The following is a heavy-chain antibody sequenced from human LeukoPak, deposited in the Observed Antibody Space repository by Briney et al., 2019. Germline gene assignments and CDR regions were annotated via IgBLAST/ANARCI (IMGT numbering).Heavy chain of an antibody. D-gene: IGHD6-6*01. V-gene: IGHV1-69-2*01. CDR1: GYVFTDYY. J-gene: IGHJ1*01. CDR3: GTAVVGRQPSD. Sequence: ASVKLSCKGSGYVFTDYYIHWVQLAPGKGLEWMGRVDPADGETIYSEKFQGRLTITADTFIDTSFMELRSLTSDDTAVYFCGTAVVGRQPSDWGQGSLVTVSS. CDR2: VDPADGET.